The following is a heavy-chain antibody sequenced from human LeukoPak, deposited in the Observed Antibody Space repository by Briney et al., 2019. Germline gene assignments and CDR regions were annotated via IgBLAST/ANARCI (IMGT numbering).Heavy chain of an antibody. CDR1: GFTVSSNY. CDR2: IYSGGST. Sequence: GGSLRLSCAASGFTVSSNYMSWVRQAPGKGLEWVSVIYSGGSTYYADSVKGRFTISRDNSKNTLYLQMNSLRAEDTAVYYCAKESTKWYFDLWGRGTLVTVSS. V-gene: IGHV3-53*01. J-gene: IGHJ2*01. CDR3: AKESTKWYFDL.